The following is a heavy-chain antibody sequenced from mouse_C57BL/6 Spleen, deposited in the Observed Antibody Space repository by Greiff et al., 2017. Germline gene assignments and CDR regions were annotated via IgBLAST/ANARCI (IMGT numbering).Heavy chain of an antibody. J-gene: IGHJ2*01. V-gene: IGHV14-1*01. D-gene: IGHD1-1*01. Sequence: EVQLQQSGAELVRPGASVKLSCTASGFNIKDYYMHWVKQRPEQGLEWIGRIDPEDGDTEYAPKFQGKATMTADTSSNTAYLQLSSLTSEDTAVYYCTCPYYYGSSYPLFDYWGQGTTLTVSS. CDR2: IDPEDGDT. CDR1: GFNIKDYY. CDR3: TCPYYYGSSYPLFDY.